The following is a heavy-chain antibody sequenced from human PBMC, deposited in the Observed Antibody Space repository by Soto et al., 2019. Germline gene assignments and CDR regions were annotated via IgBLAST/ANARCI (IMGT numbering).Heavy chain of an antibody. V-gene: IGHV1-69*12. CDR3: ASPTLAIVPAAIVPVYYYSGMDV. CDR2: IIPIFGTA. D-gene: IGHD2-2*01. Sequence: QVQLVQSGAEVKKPGSSVKVSCKASGGTFSSYAISWVRQAPGQGLEWMGGIIPIFGTANYAQKFQGRVTIPAEDSTGRAYLEVSSLRSEDPAVYYCASPTLAIVPAAIVPVYYYSGMDVWGPGTTVTVSS. J-gene: IGHJ6*02. CDR1: GGTFSSYA.